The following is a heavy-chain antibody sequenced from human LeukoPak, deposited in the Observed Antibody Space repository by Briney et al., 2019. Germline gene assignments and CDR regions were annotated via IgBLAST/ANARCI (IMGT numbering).Heavy chain of an antibody. J-gene: IGHJ4*02. CDR1: GYKFVNYG. CDR3: ARGYSSGLLGGY. Sequence: GASVKVSCKASGYKFVNYGISWVRQAPGQGLEWMGWISGYNANTNYAEKFQGRVTMTTDTSTSTAYMELRSLRSDDTAVYYCARGYSSGLLGGYWGQGTLVTVSS. CDR2: ISGYNANT. D-gene: IGHD6-19*01. V-gene: IGHV1-18*01.